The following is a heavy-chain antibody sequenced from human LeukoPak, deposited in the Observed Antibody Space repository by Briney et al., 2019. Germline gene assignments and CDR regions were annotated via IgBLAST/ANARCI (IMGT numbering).Heavy chain of an antibody. CDR3: ARGAAMVPPGYYYYYYMDV. J-gene: IGHJ6*03. Sequence: SETLSLTCTVSGDSISSGSYYWSWIRQPAGKGLEWIGRIYTSGSTNYNPSLKSRVTMSVDTSKNQFSLKLSSVTAADTAVYYCARGAAMVPPGYYYYYYMDVWGKGTTVTISS. V-gene: IGHV4-61*02. D-gene: IGHD5-18*01. CDR2: IYTSGST. CDR1: GDSISSGSYY.